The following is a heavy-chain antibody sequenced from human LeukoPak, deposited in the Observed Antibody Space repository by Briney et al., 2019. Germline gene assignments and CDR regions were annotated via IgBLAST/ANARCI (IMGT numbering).Heavy chain of an antibody. CDR1: GYTFTGYY. J-gene: IGHJ3*02. CDR3: ARAGYSSGWYDGAFDI. CDR2: INPNSGGT. D-gene: IGHD6-19*01. Sequence: ASAKVSCKASGYTFTGYYMHWVRQAPGQGLEWMGWINPNSGGTNYAQKFQGRVTMTRDTSISTAYMELSRLRSDDTAVYYCARAGYSSGWYDGAFDIWGQGTVVTVSS. V-gene: IGHV1-2*02.